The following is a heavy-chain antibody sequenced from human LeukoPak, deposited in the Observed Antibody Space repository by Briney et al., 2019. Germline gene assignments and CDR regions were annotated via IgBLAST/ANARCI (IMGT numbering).Heavy chain of an antibody. CDR3: ARENWNYREDF. CDR1: GGSISNYY. V-gene: IGHV4-4*07. D-gene: IGHD1-7*01. CDR2: VHSSRGS. Sequence: SETLSLTCTVSGGSISNYYWSWIRQPAGKGLEWIGRVHSSRGSNYNPSLKSRVTMSVDTSKNQVSLKLIAVTAADSAVYYCARENWNYREDFWGQGALVTVSS. J-gene: IGHJ4*02.